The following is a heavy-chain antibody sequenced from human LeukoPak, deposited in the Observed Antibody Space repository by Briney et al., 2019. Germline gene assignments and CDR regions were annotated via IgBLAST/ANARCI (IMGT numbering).Heavy chain of an antibody. CDR2: ISFDGNIK. CDR3: VRDPHSYGQAASFDY. V-gene: IGHV3-30-3*01. D-gene: IGHD5-18*01. J-gene: IGHJ4*02. CDR1: GFTFSNFA. Sequence: GGSLRLSCAASGFTFSNFAMHWVRQAPGKGLEWVAVISFDGNIKYYADSVKGRFTVSRDNSQNTFYLQMSSLRPEDTCVYYCVRDPHSYGQAASFDYWGQGTLVTVSS.